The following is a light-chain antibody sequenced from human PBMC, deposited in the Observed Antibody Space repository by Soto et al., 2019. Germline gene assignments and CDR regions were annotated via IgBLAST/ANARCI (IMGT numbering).Light chain of an antibody. CDR2: EVS. J-gene: IGLJ1*01. CDR3: CSYAGSRTYV. V-gene: IGLV2-23*02. Sequence: QSVLTQPASVSRSPGQSITISCTGTSSDVGSYNLVSWYQQHPGKAPKLIIYEVSKRPSGVSNGFSGSKSGNTASLTISGLQAEDEADYYCCSYAGSRTYVFGTGTKVTVL. CDR1: SSDVGSYNL.